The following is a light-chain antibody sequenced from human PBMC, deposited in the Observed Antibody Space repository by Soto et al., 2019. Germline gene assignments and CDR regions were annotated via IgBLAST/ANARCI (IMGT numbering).Light chain of an antibody. Sequence: QSVLTQPPSASGTPGQRVTISCSGSSSNIGSNYVYWYQQLPGTAPKLLIYRNNQRPSGVPDRSSGSKSGTSASLATSGLRSEDEADYYCAPWDPRLSGLVFGGGTKLTVL. CDR2: RNN. V-gene: IGLV1-47*01. CDR1: SSNIGSNY. CDR3: APWDPRLSGLV. J-gene: IGLJ3*02.